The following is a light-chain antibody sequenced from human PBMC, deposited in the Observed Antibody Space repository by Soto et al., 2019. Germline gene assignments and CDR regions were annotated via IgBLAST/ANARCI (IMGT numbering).Light chain of an antibody. J-gene: IGKJ1*01. Sequence: DIQMTHSPSTLAASVGCRVSITCRASQSISSWLAWYQQKTGNAPKLLIYKASSLESGVPSRFSGSGSGTELTLTIRSLQPDDFATYYCQQYTSWTFGQGTKVDI. CDR1: QSISSW. V-gene: IGKV1-5*03. CDR3: QQYTSWT. CDR2: KAS.